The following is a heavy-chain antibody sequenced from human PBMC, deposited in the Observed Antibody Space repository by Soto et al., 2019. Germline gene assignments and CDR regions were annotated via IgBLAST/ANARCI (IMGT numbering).Heavy chain of an antibody. CDR1: GGSISSGGYS. Sequence: TSETLSLTCAVSGGSISSGGYSWSWIRQPPGKGLEWIGYIYHSGSTYYNPSLKSRVTISVDRSKNQFSLKLSSVTAADTAVYYCARETYYYDSSGYGWFDPWGQGTLVTVSS. CDR2: IYHSGST. V-gene: IGHV4-30-2*01. D-gene: IGHD3-22*01. CDR3: ARETYYYDSSGYGWFDP. J-gene: IGHJ5*02.